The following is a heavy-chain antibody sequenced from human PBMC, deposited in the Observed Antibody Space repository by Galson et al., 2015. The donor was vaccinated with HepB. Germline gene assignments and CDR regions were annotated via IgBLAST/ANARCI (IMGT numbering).Heavy chain of an antibody. CDR3: ARSSLRYFDWLTFDY. J-gene: IGHJ4*02. V-gene: IGHV3-30-3*01. CDR1: GFTFSSYA. Sequence: SLRLSCAASGFTFSSYATHWVRQAPGKGLEWVAVISYDGSNKYYADSVKGRFTISRDNSKNTLYLQMNSLRAEDTAVYYCARSSLRYFDWLTFDYWGQGTLVTASS. CDR2: ISYDGSNK. D-gene: IGHD3-9*01.